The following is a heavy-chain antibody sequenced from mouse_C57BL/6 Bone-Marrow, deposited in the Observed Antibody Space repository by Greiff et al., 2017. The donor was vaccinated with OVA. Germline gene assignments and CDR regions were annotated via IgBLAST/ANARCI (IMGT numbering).Heavy chain of an antibody. Sequence: DVMLVESGGGLVKPGGSLKLSCAASGFTFSSYAMSWVRQTPEKRLEWVATISDGGSYTYYPDNVKGRFTISRDNAKNNLYLQMSHLKSEDTAMYYCAREGLGRWFAYWGQGTLVTVSA. CDR2: ISDGGSYT. V-gene: IGHV5-4*01. D-gene: IGHD4-1*01. CDR1: GFTFSSYA. J-gene: IGHJ3*01. CDR3: AREGLGRWFAY.